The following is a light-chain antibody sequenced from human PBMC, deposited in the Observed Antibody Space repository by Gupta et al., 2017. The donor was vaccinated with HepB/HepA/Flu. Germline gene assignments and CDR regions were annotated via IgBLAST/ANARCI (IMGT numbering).Light chain of an antibody. CDR1: QSISSH. CDR2: DAS. Sequence: DIQLTQSPSSLSASVGDRVTITCRASQSISSHLNWYQQTPGKAPKVLIYDASTLQSGVPSRFSGRGSGTDFTLTISSLHPEDFASYYCRQHYNSPHTFGLGTKLEIK. J-gene: IGKJ2*01. V-gene: IGKV1-39*01. CDR3: RQHYNSPHT.